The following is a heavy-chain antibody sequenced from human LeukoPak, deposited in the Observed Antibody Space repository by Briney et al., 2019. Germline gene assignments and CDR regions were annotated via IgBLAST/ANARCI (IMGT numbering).Heavy chain of an antibody. CDR3: ARSSIAVAGTTLDY. J-gene: IGHJ4*02. CDR1: GFTFSSYA. D-gene: IGHD6-19*01. V-gene: IGHV3-30*04. CDR2: ISYFRSNK. Sequence: PGRSLRLSCSASGFTFSSYAMHWVRQAPAKGLPGVAGISYFRSNKYYADSVKGRFTISRDNSKNTLYLQMNSLRAEDTAVYYCARSSIAVAGTTLDYWGQGTLVIVSS.